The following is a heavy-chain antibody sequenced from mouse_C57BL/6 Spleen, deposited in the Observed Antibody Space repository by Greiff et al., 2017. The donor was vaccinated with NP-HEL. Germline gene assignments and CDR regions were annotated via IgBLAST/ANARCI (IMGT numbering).Heavy chain of an antibody. V-gene: IGHV1S81*02. CDR3: ARIKNRVATYFDY. CDR2: TNPTNGRT. Sequence: VQLQQSGAELVKAGASVKMSCKASGYTFTSYWMPWVKQRLGQGLEWFAETNPTNGRTYYNEKFKSKAKLTVDKSSSTAYMLLSSQTLDASAVYYWARIKNRVATYFDYWGQGTTLTVSS. CDR1: GYTFTSYW. D-gene: IGHD1-1*01. J-gene: IGHJ2*01.